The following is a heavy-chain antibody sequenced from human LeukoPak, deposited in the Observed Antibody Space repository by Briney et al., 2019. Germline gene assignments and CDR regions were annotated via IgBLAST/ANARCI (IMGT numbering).Heavy chain of an antibody. CDR1: RFTFISYT. Sequence: GGSLRLSCAASRFTFISYTMNWVRQAPGKGLEWVSSISSSSSYIYYADSVKGRFTISRDNAKNSLYLQMNSLRAEDTAVYYCAIFTTIDYWGQGTLVTVSS. D-gene: IGHD1-26*01. V-gene: IGHV3-21*01. CDR3: AIFTTIDY. J-gene: IGHJ4*02. CDR2: ISSSSSYI.